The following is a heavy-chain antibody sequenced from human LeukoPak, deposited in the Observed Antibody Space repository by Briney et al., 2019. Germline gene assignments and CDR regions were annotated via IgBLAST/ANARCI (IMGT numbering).Heavy chain of an antibody. D-gene: IGHD1-7*01. V-gene: IGHV1-18*01. Sequence: ASVKVSCKASGYTFTSYGISWVRQAPGQGLEWMGWISAYNGNTNYAQKLQGRVTTTTDTSTSTAYMELRSLRSDDTAVYYCARINWNYGGYYYYYMDVWGKGTTVTVSS. CDR3: ARINWNYGGYYYYYMDV. J-gene: IGHJ6*03. CDR2: ISAYNGNT. CDR1: GYTFTSYG.